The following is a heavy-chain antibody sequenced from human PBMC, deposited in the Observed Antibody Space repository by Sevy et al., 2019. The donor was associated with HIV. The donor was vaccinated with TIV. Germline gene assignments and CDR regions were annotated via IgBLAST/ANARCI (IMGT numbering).Heavy chain of an antibody. V-gene: IGHV3-30*03. D-gene: IGHD6-6*01. Sequence: GGSLRLSCAASGFTFSSYGMHWVRQAPGKGLEWVAVILYDGSNKYYADSVKGRFTISGDNSENTLYLQMNSLRAGDTAVYYCARGLAALPGYYYGMDVWGQGTAVTVSS. CDR3: ARGLAALPGYYYGMDV. CDR1: GFTFSSYG. J-gene: IGHJ6*02. CDR2: ILYDGSNK.